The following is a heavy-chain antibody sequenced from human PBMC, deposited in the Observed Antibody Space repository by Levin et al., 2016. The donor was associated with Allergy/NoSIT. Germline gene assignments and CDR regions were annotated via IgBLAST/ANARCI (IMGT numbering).Heavy chain of an antibody. CDR3: VTRRYPGGH. V-gene: IGHV3-15*01. CDR1: GIMFSDTW. J-gene: IGHJ4*02. Sequence: GESLKISCKASGIMFSDTWMSWVRQAPGKGLEWVGRIKSQSAGGSVEYAAPVKGRFTISRDDSKDTVYLQMNSLRTEDTAVYYCVTRRYPGGHWGQGTLVTVSS. CDR2: IKSQSAGGSV. D-gene: IGHD2-2*02.